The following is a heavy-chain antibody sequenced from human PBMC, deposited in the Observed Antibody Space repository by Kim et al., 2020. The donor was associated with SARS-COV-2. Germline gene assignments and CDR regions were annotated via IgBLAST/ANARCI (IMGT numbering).Heavy chain of an antibody. J-gene: IGHJ6*02. D-gene: IGHD3-10*01. V-gene: IGHV3-9*01. Sequence: GGSLRLSCAASGFTFDDYAMHWVRQAPGKGLEWVSGIRWNSGSIGYADSVKGRFTISRDNAKNSLYLQMNSLRTEDTALYYCAKDFSGELLSVYYYYYGMDVWGQGTTVTVSS. CDR2: IRWNSGSI. CDR3: AKDFSGELLSVYYYYYGMDV. CDR1: GFTFDDYA.